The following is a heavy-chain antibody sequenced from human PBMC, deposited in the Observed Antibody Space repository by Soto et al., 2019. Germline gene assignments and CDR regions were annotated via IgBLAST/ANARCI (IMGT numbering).Heavy chain of an antibody. D-gene: IGHD1-26*01. Sequence: QVQLVQSGAEVKKPGASVKVSCKASGYTFTGYYMHWVRQAPGQGLEWMGWINPNSGGTNYAQKFQGWVTMTRDTSISTAYMELSRLRSDDTAVYYCARVGMNGSYPPYGMDVWGQGTTVTVSS. J-gene: IGHJ6*02. V-gene: IGHV1-2*04. CDR3: ARVGMNGSYPPYGMDV. CDR2: INPNSGGT. CDR1: GYTFTGYY.